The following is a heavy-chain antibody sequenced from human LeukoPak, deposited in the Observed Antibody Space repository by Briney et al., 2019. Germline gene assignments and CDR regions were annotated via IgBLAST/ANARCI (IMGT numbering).Heavy chain of an antibody. J-gene: IGHJ4*02. Sequence: GGSLRLSCAASGFTFSSYGMHWVRQAPGKGLEWVAVISYDGSNKYYADSVKGRFTISRDNSKNTLYLQMNSLRAEDTAVYYCAKFWLGGKSSSRRGFDYWGQGTLVTVSS. CDR1: GFTFSSYG. CDR3: AKFWLGGKSSSRRGFDY. V-gene: IGHV3-30*18. D-gene: IGHD6-6*01. CDR2: ISYDGSNK.